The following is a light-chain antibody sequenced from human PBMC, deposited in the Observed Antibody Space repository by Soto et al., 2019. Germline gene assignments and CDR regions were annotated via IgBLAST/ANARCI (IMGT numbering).Light chain of an antibody. CDR3: QQYCSSPHT. V-gene: IGKV3-20*01. Sequence: EIVLTQSPGTLSLSPGERATLSCRASQSVSSSYLAWYQHKPGQAPRLLVYGASSRATGIPDRFSGSGSGTDFTLTISRLEPEDLAVYYCQQYCSSPHTFGQGTKLEIK. CDR2: GAS. CDR1: QSVSSSY. J-gene: IGKJ2*01.